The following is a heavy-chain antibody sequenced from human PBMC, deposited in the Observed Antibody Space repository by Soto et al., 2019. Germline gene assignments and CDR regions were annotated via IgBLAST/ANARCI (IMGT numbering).Heavy chain of an antibody. Sequence: ASVKVSCKASGGTLSSYAGSWVRQAPGQGLEWMGGIIPIFGTANYAQKFQGRVTITADESTSTAYMELSSLRSEDTAVYYCARDGSFNWFDPWGQGTLLTVSS. CDR3: ARDGSFNWFDP. V-gene: IGHV1-69*13. CDR1: GGTLSSYA. J-gene: IGHJ5*02. CDR2: IIPIFGTA.